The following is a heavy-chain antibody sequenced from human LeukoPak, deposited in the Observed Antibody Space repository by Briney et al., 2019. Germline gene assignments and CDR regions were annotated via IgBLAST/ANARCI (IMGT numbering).Heavy chain of an antibody. CDR1: GGSVSSNSAA. J-gene: IGHJ6*03. CDR3: ARDLDYGDYRYYYMDV. D-gene: IGHD4-17*01. CDR2: TFYRSKWYN. V-gene: IGHV6-1*01. Sequence: SQTLSLTCAISGGSVSSNSAAWNWIRQSPSRGLEWLGRTFYRSKWYNDYAVSVKSRITINADTSKNQFSLQLNSVTPEDTAVYYCARDLDYGDYRYYYMDVWGKGTTVTVSS.